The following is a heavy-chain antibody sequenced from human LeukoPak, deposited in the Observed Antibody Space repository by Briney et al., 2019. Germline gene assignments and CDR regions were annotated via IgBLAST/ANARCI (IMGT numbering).Heavy chain of an antibody. CDR1: GFTFSSYS. V-gene: IGHV3-21*01. CDR2: ISSSSSYI. D-gene: IGHD1-1*01. CDR3: ARDRTGSKLGIDAFDI. J-gene: IGHJ3*02. Sequence: GSLRLSCAASGFTFSSYSMNWVRQAPGKGLEWVSSISSSSSYIYYADSVKGRFTISRDNAKNSLYLQMNSLRAEDTAVYYCARDRTGSKLGIDAFDIWGQGTMVTVSS.